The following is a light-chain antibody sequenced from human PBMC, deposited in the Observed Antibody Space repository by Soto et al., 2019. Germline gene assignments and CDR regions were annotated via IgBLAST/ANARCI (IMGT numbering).Light chain of an antibody. CDR2: DNN. J-gene: IGLJ1*01. Sequence: QSVLTQPPSVSAAPGQKVTISCSGSSSNIGNNYVSWYQQLPGTAPKLLIYDNNKRPLGIPDRFSGSKSGTAATLAITSLQTGVEADYYCGSWDNSLSGVVFGTGTNVTVL. V-gene: IGLV1-51*01. CDR3: GSWDNSLSGVV. CDR1: SSNIGNNY.